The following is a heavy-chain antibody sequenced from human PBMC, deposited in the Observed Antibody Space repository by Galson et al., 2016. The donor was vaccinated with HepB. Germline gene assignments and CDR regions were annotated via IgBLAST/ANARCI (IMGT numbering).Heavy chain of an antibody. CDR2: IIPILGIR. D-gene: IGHD1-20*01. CDR1: GVTPTNFS. J-gene: IGHJ6*04. Sequence: SVKVSCKASGVTPTNFSISWVRQAPGQGLEWMARIIPILGIRNFAKKFQGRMTITVDTSTAMAYMELSSLTSDDSAIYFCARDVGFEITLILGPLKQARHFLDVWGEGTTVTASS. V-gene: IGHV1-69*04. CDR3: ARDVGFEITLILGPLKQARHFLDV.